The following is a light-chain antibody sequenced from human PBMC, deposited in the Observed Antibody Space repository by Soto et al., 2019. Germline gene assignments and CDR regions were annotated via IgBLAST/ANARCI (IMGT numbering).Light chain of an antibody. CDR1: SSDVGGYNY. CDR2: EVS. Sequence: QSALTQPASVSGSPGQSITISCCGTSSDVGGYNYVSWYQQHPGKAPKLMIYEVSNRPSGVSNRFSGSKSGNTASLTISGLQAEDEADYYCASYTTGSTLVVFGGGTKLTVL. V-gene: IGLV2-14*01. J-gene: IGLJ3*02. CDR3: ASYTTGSTLVV.